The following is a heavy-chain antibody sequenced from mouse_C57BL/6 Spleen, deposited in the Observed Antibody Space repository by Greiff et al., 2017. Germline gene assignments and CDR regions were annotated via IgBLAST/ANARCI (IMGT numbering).Heavy chain of an antibody. V-gene: IGHV1-55*01. J-gene: IGHJ3*01. Sequence: VQLQQPGAELVKPGASVKMSCKASGYTFTSYWITWVKQRPGQGLEWIGDIYPGSGSYTYNEKFKSKATLTVDTSSSTAYMQLSSLTSEDSAVYYCARWNYGSSHLFAYWGQGTLVTVSA. D-gene: IGHD1-1*01. CDR1: GYTFTSYW. CDR2: IYPGSGSY. CDR3: ARWNYGSSHLFAY.